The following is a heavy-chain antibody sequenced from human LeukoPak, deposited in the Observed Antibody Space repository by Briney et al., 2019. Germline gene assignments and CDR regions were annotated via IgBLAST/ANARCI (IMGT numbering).Heavy chain of an antibody. CDR2: IYYSGST. J-gene: IGHJ6*03. D-gene: IGHD1-14*01. V-gene: IGHV4-59*11. Sequence: SETLSLTCTVSGGSISGHYWSWIRQPPGKGLEWIGHIYYSGSTNYNPSLRSRVTISISTSKTQFSLNLSSVTAADTAVYYCARAPQNYYMDVWGKGTTVTVSS. CDR1: GGSISGHY. CDR3: ARAPQNYYMDV.